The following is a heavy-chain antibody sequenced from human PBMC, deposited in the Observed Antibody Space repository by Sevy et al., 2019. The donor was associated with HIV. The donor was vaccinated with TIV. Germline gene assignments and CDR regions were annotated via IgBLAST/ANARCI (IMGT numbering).Heavy chain of an antibody. CDR3: AKVPGYSYGLALWYFDL. V-gene: IGHV3-9*01. J-gene: IGHJ2*01. CDR2: ISWNSAIV. CDR1: GFTFDHHA. Sequence: GGSLRLSCAASGFTFDHHAMHWVRQTPGKGLEWVSGISWNSAIVAYGDSVKDRFTISRDNAKKSLYLQMNSLRSEDTALCYCAKVPGYSYGLALWYFDLWGRGTLVTVSS. D-gene: IGHD5-18*01.